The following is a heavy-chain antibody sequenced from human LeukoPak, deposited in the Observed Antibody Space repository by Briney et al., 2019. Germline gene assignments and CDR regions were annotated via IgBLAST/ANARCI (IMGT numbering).Heavy chain of an antibody. CDR1: GGTFSSYA. Sequence: SVKVSCRASGGTFSSYAISWVRQAPGQGLEWMGRIIPILGIANYAQKFQGRVTITADKSTSTAYMELSSLRSEDTAVYYCARDRCSGGSCYSAYWGQGTLVTVSS. CDR2: IIPILGIA. V-gene: IGHV1-69*04. J-gene: IGHJ4*02. D-gene: IGHD2-15*01. CDR3: ARDRCSGGSCYSAY.